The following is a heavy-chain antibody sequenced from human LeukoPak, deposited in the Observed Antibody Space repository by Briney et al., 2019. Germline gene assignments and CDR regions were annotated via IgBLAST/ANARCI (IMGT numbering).Heavy chain of an antibody. D-gene: IGHD1-1*01. V-gene: IGHV3-7*01. CDR2: INQGGSDE. Sequence: PGRSLRLSCVASGFTFSTYWMNWVRQAPGKGLEWVAIINQGGSDENYVDSVKGRFTISRDNAKNSLYLQMNSLRAEDSAVYYCVRDINFFALDYWGLGALVTVSS. CDR3: VRDINFFALDY. J-gene: IGHJ4*02. CDR1: GFTFSTYW.